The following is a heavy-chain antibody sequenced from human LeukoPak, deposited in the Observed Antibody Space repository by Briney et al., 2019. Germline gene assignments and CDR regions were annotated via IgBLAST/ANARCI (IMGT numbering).Heavy chain of an antibody. J-gene: IGHJ4*02. Sequence: SGGSLRLSCAASGFIFSSYAMSWVRQAPGKGLEWVSVISGSGGSTYYADSVKGRFTISRDNSKNTLYLQMNSLRVEDTAVYYCAKTWGGVVATTSDYWGQGTLVTVSS. CDR2: ISGSGGST. CDR1: GFIFSSYA. V-gene: IGHV3-23*01. D-gene: IGHD5-12*01. CDR3: AKTWGGVVATTSDY.